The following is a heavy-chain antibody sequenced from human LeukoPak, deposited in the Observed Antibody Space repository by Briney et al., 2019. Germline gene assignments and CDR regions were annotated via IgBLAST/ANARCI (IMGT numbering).Heavy chain of an antibody. CDR1: GVTFSSYA. J-gene: IGHJ4*02. CDR2: ISDRDGST. V-gene: IGHV3-23*01. Sequence: GGSLRLSCAASGVTFSSYAMSWVRQAPGRGLQWVSSISDRDGSTYYADSVKGRFTISRDNSKNTLYLQMNSLRAEDTAVYYCAKDQYGGNPQYYFDYWGQGTLVTVSS. D-gene: IGHD4-23*01. CDR3: AKDQYGGNPQYYFDY.